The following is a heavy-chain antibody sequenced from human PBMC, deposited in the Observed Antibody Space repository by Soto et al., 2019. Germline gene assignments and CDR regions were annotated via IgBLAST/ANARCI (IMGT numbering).Heavy chain of an antibody. J-gene: IGHJ4*02. CDR3: ARDPVCSGGSCYDY. V-gene: IGHV3-7*01. Sequence: GGSLRLSCAASGFTVSIYWMTWVRQSPGKGLEWVANIKQDGSEIYYVDSVKGRFTISRDNAENSLYLQMKSLRAEDTAVYYCARDPVCSGGSCYDYWGQGGLVTDSS. CDR1: GFTVSIYW. D-gene: IGHD2-15*01. CDR2: IKQDGSEI.